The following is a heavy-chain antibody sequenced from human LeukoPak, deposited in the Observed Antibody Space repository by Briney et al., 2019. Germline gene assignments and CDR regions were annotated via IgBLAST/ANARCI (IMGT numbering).Heavy chain of an antibody. CDR2: ISGSGGST. Sequence: GGSLRLSCAASGFTFSSYAMSWVRQAPGKGLEWVSAISGSGGSTYYADSAKGRFTISRDNSKNTLYLQMNSLRAEDTAVYYCVNYYGSGSYYNFDYWGQGTLVTVSS. V-gene: IGHV3-23*01. CDR3: VNYYGSGSYYNFDY. J-gene: IGHJ4*02. CDR1: GFTFSSYA. D-gene: IGHD3-10*01.